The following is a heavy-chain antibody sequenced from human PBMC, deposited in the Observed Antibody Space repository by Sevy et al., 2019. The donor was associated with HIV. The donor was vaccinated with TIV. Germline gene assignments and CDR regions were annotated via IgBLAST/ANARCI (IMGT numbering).Heavy chain of an antibody. CDR2: IYSGGTT. V-gene: IGHV3-53*01. J-gene: IGHJ4*02. CDR3: AREFGDGYNPRYYFDY. D-gene: IGHD3-3*01. Sequence: GGSLRLSCAASGFTVSTNYMSWVRQAPGKGLEWVSVIYSGGTTYYADSVKGRFTISREKPKNTLYLQMNSLRAEDTAVYYCAREFGDGYNPRYYFDYWGQGTLVTVSS. CDR1: GFTVSTNY.